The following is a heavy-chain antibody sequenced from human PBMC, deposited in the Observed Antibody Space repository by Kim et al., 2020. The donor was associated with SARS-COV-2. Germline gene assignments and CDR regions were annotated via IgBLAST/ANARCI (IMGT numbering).Heavy chain of an antibody. J-gene: IGHJ4*02. D-gene: IGHD3-22*01. V-gene: IGHV1-3*01. Sequence: KFQGRVTITRDTSASTAYMELSSLRSEDTAVYYCAREESWYYYDSSGYHYWGQGTLVTVSS. CDR3: AREESWYYYDSSGYHY.